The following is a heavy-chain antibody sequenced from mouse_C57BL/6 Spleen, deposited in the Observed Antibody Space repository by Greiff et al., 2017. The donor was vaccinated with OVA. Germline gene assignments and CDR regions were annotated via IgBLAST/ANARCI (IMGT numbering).Heavy chain of an antibody. D-gene: IGHD2-5*01. Sequence: QVQLQQPGAELVKPGASVKLSCKASGYTFTSYWMQWVKQRPGQGLEWIGEIDPSDSYTNYNQKFKGKATLTVDTSSSTAYMQLSSLTSEDSAVYYCARKGYNSNYFAWFAYWGQGTLVTVSA. CDR2: IDPSDSYT. V-gene: IGHV1-50*01. J-gene: IGHJ3*01. CDR3: ARKGYNSNYFAWFAY. CDR1: GYTFTSYW.